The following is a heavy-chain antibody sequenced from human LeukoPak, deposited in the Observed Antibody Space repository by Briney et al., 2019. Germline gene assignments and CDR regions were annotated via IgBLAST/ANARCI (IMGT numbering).Heavy chain of an antibody. CDR2: ISSGGSSI. D-gene: IGHD5-24*01. V-gene: IGHV3-48*03. CDR1: GFTFSNYE. Sequence: PGGSLRLSCAASGFTFSNYEMNWVRQAPGKGLEWISYISSGGSSIYYADSVKGRFTISRDNAKNSLYLQMNSLRAEDTAVYYCARGRDGYNPWGQGTLVTVSS. CDR3: ARGRDGYNP. J-gene: IGHJ5*02.